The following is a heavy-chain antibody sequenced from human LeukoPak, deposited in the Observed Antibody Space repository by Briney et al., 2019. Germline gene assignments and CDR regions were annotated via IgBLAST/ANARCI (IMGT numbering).Heavy chain of an antibody. D-gene: IGHD5-18*01. J-gene: IGHJ6*03. CDR2: IYHSGST. V-gene: IGHV4-38-2*02. CDR1: GYSISSGYY. CDR3: ARGAEVTHYYYYYMDV. Sequence: PSETLSLTCTVSGYSISSGYYWGWIRQPPGKGLEWIGSIYHSGSTYYNPSLKSRVTISVDTSKNQFSLKLSSVTAADTAVYYCARGAEVTHYYYYYMDVWGKGTTVTVSS.